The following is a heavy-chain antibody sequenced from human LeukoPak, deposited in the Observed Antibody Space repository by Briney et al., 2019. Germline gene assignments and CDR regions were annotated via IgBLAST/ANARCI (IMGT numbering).Heavy chain of an antibody. CDR2: VSYDGSNK. CDR3: ANPQSRGYDYLDY. Sequence: PGGSLRLSCAASGFTFSNYAMHWVRQAPGKGLEWVAVVSYDGSNKYYADSVKGRFTISRDNSKNTLYLQMNSLRGDDTAVYYCANPQSRGYDYLDYWGQGTLVTVSS. D-gene: IGHD5-12*01. J-gene: IGHJ4*02. V-gene: IGHV3-30-3*01. CDR1: GFTFSNYA.